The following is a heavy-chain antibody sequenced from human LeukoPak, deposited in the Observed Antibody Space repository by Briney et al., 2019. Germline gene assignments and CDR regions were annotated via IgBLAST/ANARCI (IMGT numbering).Heavy chain of an antibody. D-gene: IGHD5-24*01. Sequence: SETLSRTCAVYGGSFSGYYWSWIRQPPGKGLEWIGEINHSGSTNYNPSLKSRVTISVDTSKNQFSLRLSSVTAADTAVYYCAQLRGYFDLWGRGTMVTVSS. CDR3: AQLRGYFDL. CDR2: INHSGST. CDR1: GGSFSGYY. J-gene: IGHJ2*01. V-gene: IGHV4-34*01.